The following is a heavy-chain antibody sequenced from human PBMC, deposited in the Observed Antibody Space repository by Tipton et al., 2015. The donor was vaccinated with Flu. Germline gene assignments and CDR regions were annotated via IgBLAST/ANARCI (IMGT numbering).Heavy chain of an antibody. CDR3: ARGDYGSVDP. D-gene: IGHD4/OR15-4a*01. V-gene: IGHV3-49*03. Sequence: SLRLSCRASGFTSINYPMSWFRQAPGKGLEWVAFIRSQTYGATTEYAASVKGRFSISRADSKRTVYLQMNRLKTEDTGIYYCARGDYGSVDPWGQGTLVTVSS. CDR1: GFTSINYP. J-gene: IGHJ5*02. CDR2: IRSQTYGATT.